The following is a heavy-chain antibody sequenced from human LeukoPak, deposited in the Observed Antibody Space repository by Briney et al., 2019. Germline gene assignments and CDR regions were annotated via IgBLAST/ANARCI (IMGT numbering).Heavy chain of an antibody. CDR1: GFTFSSYA. Sequence: GGSLRLSCAASGFTFSSYAMHWVRQAPGKGLEWVAVISYDGSNKYYADSVKGRFTISRDNSKNTLYLQMNSLRSEDTAVYYCARAQWEPKRNWFDPWGQGTLVTVSS. J-gene: IGHJ5*02. CDR2: ISYDGSNK. CDR3: ARAQWEPKRNWFDP. D-gene: IGHD1-26*01. V-gene: IGHV3-30-3*01.